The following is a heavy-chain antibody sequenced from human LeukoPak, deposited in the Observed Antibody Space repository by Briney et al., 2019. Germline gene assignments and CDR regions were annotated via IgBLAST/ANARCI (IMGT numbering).Heavy chain of an antibody. Sequence: SETLSLTCTVSGGSISSGGYYWSWIRQHPGKGLEWIGYISYSGSTYYNPSLKSRVTISVDTSKNQFSLKLSSVTAADTAVYYCARDPDCSSTSCHQGAFDIWGQGTMVTVSS. CDR3: ARDPDCSSTSCHQGAFDI. J-gene: IGHJ3*02. V-gene: IGHV4-31*03. D-gene: IGHD2-2*01. CDR2: ISYSGST. CDR1: GGSISSGGYY.